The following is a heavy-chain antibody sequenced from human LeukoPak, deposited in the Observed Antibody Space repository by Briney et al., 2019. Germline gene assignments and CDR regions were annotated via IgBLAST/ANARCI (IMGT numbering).Heavy chain of an antibody. CDR1: GFTFTTYA. Sequence: GGSLRLSCAASGFTFTTYAIHWLRQTPGKGPEWVARISYDGSDQYYADSVKGRFTISRDDPKNTVFLQVNSLRLEDTATYYCARPHSGTHGTFHIWGQGTVVTVSS. J-gene: IGHJ3*02. CDR3: ARPHSGTHGTFHI. V-gene: IGHV3-30*01. CDR2: ISYDGSDQ. D-gene: IGHD1-26*01.